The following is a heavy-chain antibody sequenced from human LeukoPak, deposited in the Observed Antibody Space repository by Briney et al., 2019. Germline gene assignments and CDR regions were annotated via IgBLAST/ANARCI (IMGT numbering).Heavy chain of an antibody. V-gene: IGHV4-4*07. CDR1: GGSISSYY. CDR3: ARGRRRVNWFDP. J-gene: IGHJ5*02. Sequence: SETLSLTCTVSGGSISSYYWSWIRQPAGKGLEWIGRIYTSGSTNYNPSLKSRVTISVDTSKNQFSLKLSSVTAADTAVYYCARGRRRVNWFDPWGQGTLVTVSS. CDR2: IYTSGST. D-gene: IGHD1-14*01.